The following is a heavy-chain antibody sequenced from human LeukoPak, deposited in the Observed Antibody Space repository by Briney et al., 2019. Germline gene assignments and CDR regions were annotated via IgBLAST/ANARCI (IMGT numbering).Heavy chain of an antibody. CDR2: IYYSGST. V-gene: IGHV4-30-4*01. CDR1: GGSISSGDYY. J-gene: IGHJ4*02. Sequence: SETLSLTRTVSGGSISSGDYYWSWIRQPPGKGLEWIGYIYYSGSTYYNPSLKSRVTISVDTSKNQFSLKLSSVTAADTAVYYCARVSGYVWGGNRPSYFASWGRGPLVP. D-gene: IGHD3-16*01. CDR3: ARVSGYVWGGNRPSYFAS.